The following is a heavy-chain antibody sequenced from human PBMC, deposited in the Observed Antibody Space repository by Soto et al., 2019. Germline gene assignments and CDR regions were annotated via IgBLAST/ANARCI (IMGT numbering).Heavy chain of an antibody. D-gene: IGHD3-10*01. CDR2: ISAYNGNT. CDR3: ARADKASWFVSEGGAFDI. Sequence: QVQLVQSGAEVKKPGASVKVSCKASGYTFTSYGISWVRQAPGQGLEWMGWISAYNGNTNYAQKLQGRVTMTTDTSTSTVYMDLRNLRSHDTSSYYCARADKASWFVSEGGAFDIWGQGTMVTVSS. V-gene: IGHV1-18*01. J-gene: IGHJ3*02. CDR1: GYTFTSYG.